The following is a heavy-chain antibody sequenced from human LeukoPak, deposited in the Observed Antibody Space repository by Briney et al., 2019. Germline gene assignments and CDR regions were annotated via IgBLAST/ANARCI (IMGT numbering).Heavy chain of an antibody. CDR1: GFTFSSYG. Sequence: GGSLRLSCAASGFTFSSYGMHWVRQAPGKGLEWVAFIRYDGSNKYYANSVKGRFTISRDNSKNTLYLQMNSLRAEDTAVYYCAKWIIVGSGRYFDYWGQGTLVTVSS. V-gene: IGHV3-30*02. D-gene: IGHD1-26*01. J-gene: IGHJ4*02. CDR2: IRYDGSNK. CDR3: AKWIIVGSGRYFDY.